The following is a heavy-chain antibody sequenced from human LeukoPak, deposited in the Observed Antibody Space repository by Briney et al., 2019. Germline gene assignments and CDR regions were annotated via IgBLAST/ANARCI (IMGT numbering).Heavy chain of an antibody. CDR3: ARATGIAAAHFDY. CDR2: ISSSSSYI. Sequence: GGSLRLSCAASGLTFSSYSMNWVRQAPGKGLEWVSSISSSSSYIYYADSVKGRFTISRDNAKNSLYLQMNSLRAEDTAVYYCARATGIAAAHFDYWGQGTLVTVSS. CDR1: GLTFSSYS. D-gene: IGHD6-13*01. J-gene: IGHJ4*02. V-gene: IGHV3-21*01.